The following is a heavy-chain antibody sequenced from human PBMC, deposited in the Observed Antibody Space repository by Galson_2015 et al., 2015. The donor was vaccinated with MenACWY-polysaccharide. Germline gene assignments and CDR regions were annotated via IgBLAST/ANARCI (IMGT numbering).Heavy chain of an antibody. CDR2: ISSSSSYI. V-gene: IGHV3-21*01. Sequence: SLRLSCAASGFTFSSYSMNWVRQAPGKGLEWVSSISSSSSYIYYADSVKGRFTISRDNAKNSLYLQMNSLRAEDTAVYYCARVAHYSSSWPHPYDAFDIWGQGTMVTVSS. J-gene: IGHJ3*02. D-gene: IGHD6-13*01. CDR1: GFTFSSYS. CDR3: ARVAHYSSSWPHPYDAFDI.